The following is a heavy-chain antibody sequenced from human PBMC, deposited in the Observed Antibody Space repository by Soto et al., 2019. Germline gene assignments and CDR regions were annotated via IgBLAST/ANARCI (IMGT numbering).Heavy chain of an antibody. J-gene: IGHJ6*02. Sequence: QVQLEESGPGLVKPSETLSLTCTVSGGSINAFFWSWVRQPPGKGLESIGYIFYSGSTNYNPSLKSRVTISLDTSKTQFSLNLTSVTAADTAVYYCATQTGLYYYGLDVWGQGTMFAVSS. CDR2: IFYSGST. CDR3: ATQTGLYYYGLDV. CDR1: GGSINAFF. V-gene: IGHV4-59*01.